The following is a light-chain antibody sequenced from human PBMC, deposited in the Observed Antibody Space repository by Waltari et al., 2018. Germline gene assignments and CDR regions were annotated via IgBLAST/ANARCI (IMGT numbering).Light chain of an antibody. J-gene: IGLJ3*02. Sequence: QSALTQPPSASGSLGQSITISCPGIRTDVEGYDPVFWYQQHPGKATKLLIYEVTKRPSGVPDRFSGSKSDNTASLAVSGLQAEDEADYYCSSYAGGSSLMFGGGTKLTVL. CDR2: EVT. CDR1: RTDVEGYDP. CDR3: SSYAGGSSLM. V-gene: IGLV2-8*01.